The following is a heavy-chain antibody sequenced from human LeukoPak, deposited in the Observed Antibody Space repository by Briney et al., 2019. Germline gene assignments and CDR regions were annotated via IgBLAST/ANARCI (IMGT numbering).Heavy chain of an antibody. J-gene: IGHJ1*01. D-gene: IGHD6-13*01. CDR2: IYYSGST. V-gene: IGHV4-59*01. CDR1: GGSITSYY. Sequence: SETLSLACTVSGGSITSYYWSWIRQPPGKGLEWIGYIYYSGSTNYNPSLKSRVTISVDTSKNQFSLKLSSVTAADTAVYYCARGVYSSSWIGAEYFQHWGQGTLVTVSS. CDR3: ARGVYSSSWIGAEYFQH.